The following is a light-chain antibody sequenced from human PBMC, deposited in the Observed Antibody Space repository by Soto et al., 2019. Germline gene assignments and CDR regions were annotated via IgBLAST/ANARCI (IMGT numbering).Light chain of an antibody. CDR1: SRDVGAYNY. CDR2: DVS. CDR3: SSYTTSSIVV. J-gene: IGLJ2*01. V-gene: IGLV2-14*03. Sequence: QSALTQPASVSGSPGQSITISCTGTSRDVGAYNYVSWYQQHPGKAPKLMIFDVSNRPSGVSNRFSGSKSGSTASLTISGLQAEDEADYYCSSYTTSSIVVFGGGTKVTVL.